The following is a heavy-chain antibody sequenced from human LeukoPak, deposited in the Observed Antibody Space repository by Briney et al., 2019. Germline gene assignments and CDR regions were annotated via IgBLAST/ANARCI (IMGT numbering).Heavy chain of an antibody. J-gene: IGHJ6*02. CDR2: INPNSGGT. Sequence: ASVKVSCKASGYTFTDYHVHWVRQAPGQGFEWMGWINPNSGGTNCAQEFQGRVTMTGDTSISTAYMELSRLRSDDTAVYYCARGHYYYGLHVWGQGTTVTVSS. V-gene: IGHV1-2*02. CDR1: GYTFTDYH. CDR3: ARGHYYYGLHV.